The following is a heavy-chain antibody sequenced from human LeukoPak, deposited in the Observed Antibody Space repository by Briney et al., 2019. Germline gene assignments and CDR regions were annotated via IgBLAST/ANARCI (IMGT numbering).Heavy chain of an antibody. V-gene: IGHV4-34*01. D-gene: IGHD3-3*01. CDR3: ARGLSYYDFWSGYYNDYYMDV. CDR2: INHSGST. CDR1: GGSFSGYY. Sequence: SETLSLTCAVYGGSFSGYYWSWIRQPPAKGLEWIGEINHSGSTNYNPSLKSRVTISVDTSKNQFSLKLSSVTAADTAVYYCARGLSYYDFWSGYYNDYYMDVWGKGTTVTVSS. J-gene: IGHJ6*03.